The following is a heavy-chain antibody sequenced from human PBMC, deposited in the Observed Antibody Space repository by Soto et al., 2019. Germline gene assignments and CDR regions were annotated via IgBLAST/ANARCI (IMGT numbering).Heavy chain of an antibody. J-gene: IGHJ4*02. CDR2: TYYRSKWYN. CDR1: GDSVSINSAA. V-gene: IGHV6-1*01. D-gene: IGHD3-22*01. CDR3: ARGYYDSSGPTPHYFDY. Sequence: SQPLSLTCAISGDSVSINSAAWNWIRQSPSRGLEWLGRTYYRSKWYNDYAVSVKSRITINPDTSKNQFSLQLNSVTPEDTAVYYCARGYYDSSGPTPHYFDYWGQGTLVTVSS.